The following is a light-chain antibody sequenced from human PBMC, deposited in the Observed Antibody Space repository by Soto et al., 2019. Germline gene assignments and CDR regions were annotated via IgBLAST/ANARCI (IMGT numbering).Light chain of an antibody. Sequence: EVVLTQSPATLSMSPGERVTLSCRAIQSVSTFVAWYQHKPGQAPRPVIYDTFKRAPGVPDRFSGGGSGTDFSLTISSLEPEDFAVYYCQQRARWPMPFGQGTRLEIK. CDR2: DTF. CDR3: QQRARWPMP. V-gene: IGKV3-11*01. J-gene: IGKJ5*01. CDR1: QSVSTF.